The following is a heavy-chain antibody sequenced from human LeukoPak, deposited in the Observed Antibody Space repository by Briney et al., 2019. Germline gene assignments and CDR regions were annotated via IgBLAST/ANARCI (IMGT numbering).Heavy chain of an antibody. V-gene: IGHV3-21*01. CDR1: GFTFSSYS. Sequence: GGSLRLSCAASGFTFSSYSRNWVRQAPGKGLEWVSSISISSSYIYYADSVRGRFTISRDNAKNSLYLQMNSLRAEDTAVYYCARALPSPLYSGSYADAFDIWGQGTMVTVSS. CDR3: ARALPSPLYSGSYADAFDI. CDR2: ISISSSYI. J-gene: IGHJ3*02. D-gene: IGHD1-26*01.